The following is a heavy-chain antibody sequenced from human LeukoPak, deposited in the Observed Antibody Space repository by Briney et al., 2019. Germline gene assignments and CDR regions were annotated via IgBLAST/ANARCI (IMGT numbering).Heavy chain of an antibody. J-gene: IGHJ5*02. CDR3: ARLGLRIAAASDP. V-gene: IGHV4-39*01. CDR1: GGSISSSSYY. CDR2: IYYSGST. Sequence: SETLSLTCTVSGGSISSSSYYWGWIRQPPGKGLEWIGNIYYSGSTYYNPSLKSRVTISVDTSKNQFSLKLSSVTAADTAVYYCARLGLRIAAASDPWGQGTLVTVSS. D-gene: IGHD6-13*01.